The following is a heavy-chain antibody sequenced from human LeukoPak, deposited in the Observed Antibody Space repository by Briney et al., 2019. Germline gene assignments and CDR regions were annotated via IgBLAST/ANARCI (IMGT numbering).Heavy chain of an antibody. CDR1: GGSVSSGSNY. J-gene: IGHJ4*02. D-gene: IGHD3-10*01. CDR3: ARTYPMTSGSLDY. V-gene: IGHV4-61*01. Sequence: SETLSLTCTVSGGSVSSGSNYWSWIRHPPGKGLEWIGYIYYSGSTNYNPSLKSRVTISVDTSKNQFSLKLSSVTAADTAVYYCARTYPMTSGSLDYWGQGTLVTVSS. CDR2: IYYSGST.